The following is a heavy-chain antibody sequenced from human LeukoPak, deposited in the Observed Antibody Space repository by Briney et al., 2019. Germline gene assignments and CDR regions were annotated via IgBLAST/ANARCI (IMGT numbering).Heavy chain of an antibody. D-gene: IGHD1-26*01. CDR1: GFTFSSYA. V-gene: IGHV3-30-3*01. CDR3: ARDGAYDY. CDR2: ISYDGSNK. J-gene: IGHJ4*02. Sequence: GGSLRLSCAASGFTFSSYAMYWVRQAPGKGLEWVAVISYDGSNKYYADSVKGRFTISRDNSKNTLYLQMNSLRAEDTAVYYCARDGAYDYWGQGTLVTVSS.